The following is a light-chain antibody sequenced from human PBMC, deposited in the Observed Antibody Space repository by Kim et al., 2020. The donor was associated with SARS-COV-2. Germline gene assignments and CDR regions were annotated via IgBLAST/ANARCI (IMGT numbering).Light chain of an antibody. J-gene: IGLJ3*02. CDR3: QSYDSSKDWV. CDR2: EDN. CDR1: RGSIASSD. Sequence: KTVTVACTRRRGSIASSDVHGYQRRRGSAPSTVIYEDNERPSGVPDRFSGSSDSSSNTASLTISGLRTEDEADYYCQSYDSSKDWVFGGGTQLTVL. V-gene: IGLV6-57*02.